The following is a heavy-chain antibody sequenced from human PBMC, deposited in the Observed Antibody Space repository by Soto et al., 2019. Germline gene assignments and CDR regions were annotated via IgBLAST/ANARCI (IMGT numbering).Heavy chain of an antibody. D-gene: IGHD3-16*01. Sequence: PGGSLRLSCAASGLTFSSYSMTWVRQAPGKGLEWVSTISGSGGNTYYADSVKGRFTISRDNSKNTLYLQMNSLRAEDTAVYYCAKEGGRGGGYFDYWGQGTLVTVSS. CDR1: GLTFSSYS. V-gene: IGHV3-23*01. J-gene: IGHJ4*02. CDR2: ISGSGGNT. CDR3: AKEGGRGGGYFDY.